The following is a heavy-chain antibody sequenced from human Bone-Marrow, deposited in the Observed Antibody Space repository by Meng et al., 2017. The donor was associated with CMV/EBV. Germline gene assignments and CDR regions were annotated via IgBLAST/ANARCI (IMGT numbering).Heavy chain of an antibody. D-gene: IGHD2-2*01. Sequence: SLKISCAASGFTFDDYAMHWVRQAPGKGLEWVSGISWNSGSIGYADSVKGRFTISRDNAKNSLYLQMNSLRAEDTAVYYCARGRGVVPAALDYWGQGTLVTVSS. J-gene: IGHJ4*02. CDR3: ARGRGVVPAALDY. V-gene: IGHV3-9*01. CDR1: GFTFDDYA. CDR2: ISWNSGSI.